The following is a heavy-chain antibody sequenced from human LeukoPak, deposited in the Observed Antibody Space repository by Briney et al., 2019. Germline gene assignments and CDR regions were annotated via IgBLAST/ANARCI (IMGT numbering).Heavy chain of an antibody. V-gene: IGHV3-48*02. Sequence: PGGSLRLSCAASGFTFTTYGMNWVRQAPGKGLEWISYISGSTDTIYYADSVRGRFTISRDNAKNSLCLQMNSLRDEDTAVYYCVRAPRVDSGYQYYFDYWGQGTLVTVSS. CDR2: ISGSTDTI. CDR3: VRAPRVDSGYQYYFDY. J-gene: IGHJ4*02. D-gene: IGHD3-22*01. CDR1: GFTFTTYG.